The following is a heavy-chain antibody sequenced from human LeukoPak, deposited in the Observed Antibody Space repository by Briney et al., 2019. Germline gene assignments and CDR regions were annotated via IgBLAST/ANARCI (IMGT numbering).Heavy chain of an antibody. Sequence: GGSLRLSCAASGFTFSSYAMSWVRQAPGKGLEWVSAISGSGGSTYYADSVKGRFTISRDNSKNTLYLQMNSLRAEDTAVYYCAKDLSIVVVPAALYYFDYWGQGTLVTVSS. D-gene: IGHD2-2*01. J-gene: IGHJ4*02. CDR1: GFTFSSYA. V-gene: IGHV3-23*01. CDR2: ISGSGGST. CDR3: AKDLSIVVVPAALYYFDY.